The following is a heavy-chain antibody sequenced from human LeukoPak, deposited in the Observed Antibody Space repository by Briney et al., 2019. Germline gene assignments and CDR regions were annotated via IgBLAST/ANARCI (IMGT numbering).Heavy chain of an antibody. CDR2: ISGSGGST. D-gene: IGHD6-13*01. CDR1: GFTFSSYA. V-gene: IGHV3-23*01. CDR3: AKDSEGSSSWYEGTDYFDY. Sequence: TGGSLRLSCAASGFTFSSYAMSWVRQAPGKGLEWVSAISGSGGSTYYADSVKGRFTISRDNSKNTLYLQMNSLRAEDTAVYYCAKDSEGSSSWYEGTDYFDYWGQGTLVTVSS. J-gene: IGHJ4*02.